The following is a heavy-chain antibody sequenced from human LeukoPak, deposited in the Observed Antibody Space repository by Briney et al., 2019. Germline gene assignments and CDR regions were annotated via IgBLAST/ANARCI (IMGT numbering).Heavy chain of an antibody. CDR3: ARHDYSDFDY. D-gene: IGHD4-11*01. V-gene: IGHV1-8*01. CDR2: MNPNSGNT. CDR1: GYTFTSYD. J-gene: IGHJ4*02. Sequence: PGASVKVACKASGYTFTSYDINWVRQPTGQVLEWMGWMNPNSGNTGYAQKFPGRVTMTRNTSISTAYMELSSLRSEDTAVYYCARHDYSDFDYWGQGTLVTVSS.